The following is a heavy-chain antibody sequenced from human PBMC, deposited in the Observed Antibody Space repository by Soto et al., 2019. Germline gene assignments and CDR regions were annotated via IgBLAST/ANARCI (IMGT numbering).Heavy chain of an antibody. CDR3: ARVRGYSSGPPQVLDP. Sequence: QLQMQESGSGLVKPSQTLSITCAVYGGSISSGGYSWSWIRQPPEKGLAWVGYIYHSGSTYYNPSLKSGFTIAVDRSKNQFSLKLSSVTAPDTAVYDCARVRGYSSGPPQVLDPWCQGTLVPVSS. V-gene: IGHV4-30-2*01. CDR2: IYHSGST. J-gene: IGHJ5*02. D-gene: IGHD2-15*01. CDR1: GGSISSGGYS.